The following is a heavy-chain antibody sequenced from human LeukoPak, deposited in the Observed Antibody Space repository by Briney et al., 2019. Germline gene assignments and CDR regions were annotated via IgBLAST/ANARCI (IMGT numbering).Heavy chain of an antibody. CDR1: GFTFDDYG. CDR3: ARDKDGYNTFDY. Sequence: GGSLRLSCAASGFTFDDYGMSWVRQAPGKGLEWVSGINWNGGSTGYADSVKSRFTISRDNAKNSLYLQMNSLGAEDTALYYCARDKDGYNTFDYWGQGTLVTVSS. D-gene: IGHD5-24*01. CDR2: INWNGGST. V-gene: IGHV3-20*04. J-gene: IGHJ4*02.